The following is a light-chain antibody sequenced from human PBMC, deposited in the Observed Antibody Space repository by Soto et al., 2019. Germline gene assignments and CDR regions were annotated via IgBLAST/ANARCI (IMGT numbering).Light chain of an antibody. CDR2: GAS. CDR3: QQYGSSQT. J-gene: IGKJ1*01. CDR1: QSVTNSY. V-gene: IGKV3-20*01. Sequence: EIVMTQSPVTLSVSPWERATLSCRASQSVTNSYLAWYQQKPGQAPRLLIFGASTRAAGIPARFSGSGSGTDFTLTISRLEPEDFAVYYCQQYGSSQTFGQGTKVDIK.